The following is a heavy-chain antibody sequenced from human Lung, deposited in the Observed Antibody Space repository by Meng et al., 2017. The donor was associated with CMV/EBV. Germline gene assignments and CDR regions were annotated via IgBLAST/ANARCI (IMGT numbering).Heavy chain of an antibody. D-gene: IGHD3-3*01. CDR2: INPNSGGT. V-gene: IGHV1-2*02. CDR3: ARDRLRFLEWSYGMDV. J-gene: IGHJ6*01. Sequence: ASVKVSXKASGYTFTGYYMHWVRQAPGQGLEWMGWINPNSGGTNYAQKFQGRVTMTRDTPISTAYMELSRLRSDDTAVYYCARDRLRFLEWSYGMDVWGQGTTVTVSS. CDR1: GYTFTGYY.